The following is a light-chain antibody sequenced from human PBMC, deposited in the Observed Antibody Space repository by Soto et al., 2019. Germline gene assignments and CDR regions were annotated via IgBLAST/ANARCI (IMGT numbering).Light chain of an antibody. CDR2: GAS. V-gene: IGKV3-20*01. Sequence: EIVLTQSPGTLSLSPGEIATLSCRASQSLSSYLAWYQQKPGQDPRLLIYGASSRATGIPDRFSGSGSGTDFTLTISRLEPEDFAVYYCRQYGSSPSYTFGQGNKLEIK. CDR3: RQYGSSPSYT. CDR1: QSLSSY. J-gene: IGKJ2*01.